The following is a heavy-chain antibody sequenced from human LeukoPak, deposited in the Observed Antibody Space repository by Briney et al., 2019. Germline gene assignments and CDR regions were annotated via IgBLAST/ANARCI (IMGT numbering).Heavy chain of an antibody. Sequence: SETLSLTCTVSGGSISSSSYYWGWIRQPPVKGLEWIGSIYYSGSTYYNPSLKSRVTISVDTSKNQFSLKLSSVTAADTAVYYCARGRAYCGGDCCYYYMDVWGKGTTVTVSS. V-gene: IGHV4-39*07. D-gene: IGHD2-21*01. CDR2: IYYSGST. CDR1: GGSISSSSYY. J-gene: IGHJ6*03. CDR3: ARGRAYCGGDCCYYYMDV.